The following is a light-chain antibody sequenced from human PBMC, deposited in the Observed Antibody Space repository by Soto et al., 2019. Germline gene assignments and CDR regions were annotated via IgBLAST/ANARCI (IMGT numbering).Light chain of an antibody. Sequence: EIVMTQSPATLSVSPGERATLSCRASQSVSSNLAWYQQKPGQAPRLLIYGASTRATGIPARFSGSGSGTKFTRTISSLQSEDFAVYYCQPYNKWPPYTFGQGTKLEIK. V-gene: IGKV3-15*01. CDR2: GAS. CDR1: QSVSSN. J-gene: IGKJ2*01. CDR3: QPYNKWPPYT.